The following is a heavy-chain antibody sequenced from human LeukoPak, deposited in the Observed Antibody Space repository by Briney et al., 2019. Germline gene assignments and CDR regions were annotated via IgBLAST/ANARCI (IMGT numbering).Heavy chain of an antibody. J-gene: IGHJ3*01. CDR1: GFTFSSYA. Sequence: PWGSLRLSCAASGFTFSSYAMSWVRQAPGKGLEWVSAISTSGDRTYYADSMKGRFTISRDSSKNTLYMQMNSLRAEDTAVYYCAKDYLGSSYAFDVWGQGTMVTVSS. V-gene: IGHV3-23*01. D-gene: IGHD6-13*01. CDR2: ISTSGDRT. CDR3: AKDYLGSSYAFDV.